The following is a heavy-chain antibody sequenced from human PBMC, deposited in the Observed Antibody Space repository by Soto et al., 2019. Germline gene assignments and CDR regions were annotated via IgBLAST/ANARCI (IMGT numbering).Heavy chain of an antibody. CDR3: AKDDEGSGWINHLKY. V-gene: IGHV3-23*01. D-gene: IGHD6-19*01. J-gene: IGHJ4*02. CDR1: GFTFSSYA. Sequence: EVQLLESGGGLVQPGGSLRLSCAASGFTFSSYAMSWVRQAPGTGMVWVSGVSGSGSSTYHADSVTGRLTKSGDNSRDTLYQQMNSPRAEDTAVYYCAKDDEGSGWINHLKYWGQGTLGTVSS. CDR2: VSGSGSST.